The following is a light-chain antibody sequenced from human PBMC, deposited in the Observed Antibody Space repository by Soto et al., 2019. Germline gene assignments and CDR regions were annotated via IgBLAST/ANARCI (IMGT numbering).Light chain of an antibody. CDR1: SSDVGGYNY. CDR2: EVS. J-gene: IGLJ1*01. CDR3: RSYASSIFYV. Sequence: QSVLTQPPSASGSPGQSVTISCTGTSSDVGGYNYVSWYQQHPGKAPKLMIYEVSKRPSGVPDRFSGSKSGNTASLTVSGLQAEDETDYYCRSYASSIFYVFGTGTKVTVL. V-gene: IGLV2-8*01.